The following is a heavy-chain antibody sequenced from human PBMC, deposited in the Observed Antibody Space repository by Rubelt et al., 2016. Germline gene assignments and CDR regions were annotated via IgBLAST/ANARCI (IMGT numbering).Heavy chain of an antibody. CDR1: GGSFSGYY. Sequence: QVQLQQWGAGLLKPSETLSLTCAVYGGSFSGYYWSWIRQPPGKGLEWIGEINHSGSTNYNPSLKSRVAISVETAKNQCALRLGAVTAADTAVYYCARGSSRFDYWGQGTLVTVSS. CDR2: INHSGST. D-gene: IGHD6-13*01. CDR3: ARGSSRFDY. V-gene: IGHV4-34*01. J-gene: IGHJ4*02.